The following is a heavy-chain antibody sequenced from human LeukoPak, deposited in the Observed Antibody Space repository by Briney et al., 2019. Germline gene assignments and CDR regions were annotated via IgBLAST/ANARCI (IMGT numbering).Heavy chain of an antibody. Sequence: GGSLRLSCAASGFTVSSNCMSWVRQAPGKGLEWVSVIYSGGSTYYADSVKGRFTISRDNSKNTLYLQMNSLRAEDTVVYYCARDFWSGYYYWGQGTLVTVSS. V-gene: IGHV3-66*02. CDR1: GFTVSSNC. CDR3: ARDFWSGYYY. CDR2: IYSGGST. D-gene: IGHD3-3*01. J-gene: IGHJ4*02.